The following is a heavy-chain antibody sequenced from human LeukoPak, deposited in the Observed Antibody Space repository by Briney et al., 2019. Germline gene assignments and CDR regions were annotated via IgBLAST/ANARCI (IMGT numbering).Heavy chain of an antibody. CDR3: ARDYGGNHNSGYWYFDL. CDR1: GGSLSSYY. D-gene: IGHD4-23*01. CDR2: IYTSGST. V-gene: IGHV4-4*07. J-gene: IGHJ2*01. Sequence: SETLSLTCTVSGGSLSSYYWSCIRQPAGKGLGWVGRIYTSGSTNYNPSLKSRVTMSADTSKNQFSLQLSSVTAADTAVYYCARDYGGNHNSGYWYFDLWGRGTLVTVSS.